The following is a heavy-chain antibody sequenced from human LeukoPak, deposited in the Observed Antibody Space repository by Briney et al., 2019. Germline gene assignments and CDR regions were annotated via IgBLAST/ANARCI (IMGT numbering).Heavy chain of an antibody. CDR3: ARATDHYDSSGYHYTAFDI. CDR2: IYYSGST. CDR1: GGSISSYY. V-gene: IGHV4-59*01. D-gene: IGHD3-22*01. Sequence: SETLSLTCTVSGGSISSYYWSWIRQPPGRGLEWIGYIYYSGSTHNNPSLESRVTISVDTSKNQFSLKLRPVTAADTAIYYCARATDHYDSSGYHYTAFDIWGQGTMVTVSS. J-gene: IGHJ3*02.